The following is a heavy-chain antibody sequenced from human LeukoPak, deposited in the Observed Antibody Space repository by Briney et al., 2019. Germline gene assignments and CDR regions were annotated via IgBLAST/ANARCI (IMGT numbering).Heavy chain of an antibody. Sequence: ASVKVSCKASGYTFTSYGISWVRQAPGQGLEWMGWISAYNGNTNYAQKLQGRVTMTTDTSTSTAYMELSSLRSEDTAVYYCARGGLNYYDSSGYPRPNWFDPWGQGTLVTVSS. CDR3: ARGGLNYYDSSGYPRPNWFDP. V-gene: IGHV1-18*01. D-gene: IGHD3-22*01. CDR1: GYTFTSYG. CDR2: ISAYNGNT. J-gene: IGHJ5*02.